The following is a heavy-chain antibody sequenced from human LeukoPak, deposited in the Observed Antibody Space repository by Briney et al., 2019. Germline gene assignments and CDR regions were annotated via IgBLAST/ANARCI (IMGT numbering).Heavy chain of an antibody. Sequence: GRSLRLSCAASGFTFSSYGMHWVRQAPGKGVEWVAVISYDGNNNTYANSVNGRFTISRDNSKNTMYLQMNSLRAEDTAVYYCAKDGITGTAGYWYYYYGMDVWGQGTTVTVSS. CDR1: GFTFSSYG. V-gene: IGHV3-30*18. CDR2: ISYDGNNN. D-gene: IGHD1-20*01. CDR3: AKDGITGTAGYWYYYYGMDV. J-gene: IGHJ6*02.